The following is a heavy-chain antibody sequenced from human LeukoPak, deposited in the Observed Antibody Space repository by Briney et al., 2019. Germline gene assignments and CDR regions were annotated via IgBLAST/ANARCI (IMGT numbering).Heavy chain of an antibody. J-gene: IGHJ4*02. CDR2: ISPSGGST. V-gene: IGHV1-46*01. Sequence: ASVTVSCKASLYTLTNYFMHWVRPAPAQGVEWIGIISPSGGSTSYAQKFQGRVTMTRDTSTSTVYMELSSLRSEDTAVYYCARGAEGYYFDYWGRGTLVTVPS. D-gene: IGHD6-19*01. CDR3: ARGAEGYYFDY. CDR1: LYTLTNYF.